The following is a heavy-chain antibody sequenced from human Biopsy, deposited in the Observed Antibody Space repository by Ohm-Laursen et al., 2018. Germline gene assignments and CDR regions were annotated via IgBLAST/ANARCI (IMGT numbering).Heavy chain of an antibody. D-gene: IGHD3-16*01. J-gene: IGHJ6*02. CDR2: INSDASYI. CDR1: TFTFSSES. V-gene: IGHV3-21*01. CDR3: ARDDGFYTRTSGMDV. Sequence: GSLRLSCAASTFTFSSESVNWVRQAPGKGLEWVSYINSDASYIYYGVSVRGRFTISRDNAKNSVYLQMNSLRVEDTAVYYCARDDGFYTRTSGMDVWGQGTTVTVSS.